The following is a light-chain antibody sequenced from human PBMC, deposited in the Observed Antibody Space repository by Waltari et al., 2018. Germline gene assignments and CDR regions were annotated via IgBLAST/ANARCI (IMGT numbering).Light chain of an antibody. CDR1: ALPKQY. Sequence: SYVLTQPPSLSVSPGQTARIPCSGDALPKQYGFWYQQKPGPAPVLIIYNDKERPSAIPDRFSGSSSGTTVTLIISGVRAEDEADYYCQSIDASGVYYVFGGGTKLTVL. CDR3: QSIDASGVYYV. V-gene: IGLV3-25*03. J-gene: IGLJ1*01. CDR2: NDK.